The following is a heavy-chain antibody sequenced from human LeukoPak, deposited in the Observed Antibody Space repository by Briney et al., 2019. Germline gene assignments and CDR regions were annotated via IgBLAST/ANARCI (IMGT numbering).Heavy chain of an antibody. CDR3: ATLTDYSNYGDGGPDY. CDR1: GYTLTELS. CDR2: FDPEDGET. J-gene: IGHJ4*02. D-gene: IGHD4-11*01. Sequence: GASVKVSCKVSGYTLTELSMHWVRQAPGKGLEWMGGFDPEDGETIYAQKFQGRVTMTEDTSTDTAYMELSSLRSEDTAVYYCATLTDYSNYGDGGPDYWGQGTLVTVSS. V-gene: IGHV1-24*01.